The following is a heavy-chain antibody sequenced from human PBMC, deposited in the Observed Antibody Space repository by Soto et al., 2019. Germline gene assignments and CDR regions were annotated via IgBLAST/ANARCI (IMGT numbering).Heavy chain of an antibody. Sequence: PGGSLRLSCAASGFDFSSYSRNWARQAPGKGLEWVSGISGSGIDVYYADSVRGRFTISRDNSKNTIYLQVNSLRVEDTAMYYCAFGTRGVVDTYYHYWGRGTMVTVSS. CDR3: AFGTRGVVDTYYHY. D-gene: IGHD3-10*01. CDR1: GFDFSSYS. CDR2: ISGSGIDV. V-gene: IGHV3-23*05. J-gene: IGHJ4*02.